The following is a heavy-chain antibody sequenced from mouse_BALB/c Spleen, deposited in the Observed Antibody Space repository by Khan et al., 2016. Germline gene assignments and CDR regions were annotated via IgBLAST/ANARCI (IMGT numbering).Heavy chain of an antibody. D-gene: IGHD2-3*01. J-gene: IGHJ4*01. Sequence: QIQLVQSGPELKKPGETVKISCKASGYTFTNYGMNWVKQAPGKGLKWMGWINTYTGEPTYADDFKGRFAFSLETSASTAYLQINNLKNEDMATYFGGRRRGYLSAMDYWGQGTSVTVSS. V-gene: IGHV9-1*02. CDR2: INTYTGEP. CDR1: GYTFTNYG. CDR3: GRRRGYLSAMDY.